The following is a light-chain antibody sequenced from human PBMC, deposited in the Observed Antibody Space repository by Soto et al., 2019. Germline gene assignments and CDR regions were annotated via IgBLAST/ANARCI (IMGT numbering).Light chain of an antibody. CDR2: DVS. J-gene: IGLJ1*01. V-gene: IGLV2-14*01. CDR1: SSDVGAYNY. CDR3: NSYTSSSTLYI. Sequence: QSVLTQPASVSGSPGQSITISCSGTSSDVGAYNYVSWYQQHPGKAPKLIIYDVSYRSSGVSTRFSGSKSGTTASLTISGLQAEDEADYYCNSYTSSSTLYIFGPGTKVTVL.